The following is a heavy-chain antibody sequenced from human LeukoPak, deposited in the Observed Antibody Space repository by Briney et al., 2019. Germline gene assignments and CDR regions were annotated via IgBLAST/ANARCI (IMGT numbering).Heavy chain of an antibody. J-gene: IGHJ6*02. CDR3: VRDGCVGECSDYYGMDV. CDR2: ISYDGIDK. D-gene: IGHD2-21*01. V-gene: IGHV3-30*04. CDR1: GFSFSDYS. Sequence: GGSLRLSCAASGFSFSDYSMHWVRQAPGKGLEWVTVISYDGIDKYYADSMKGRFTISRDNSKNTLSLQMNSLRPEDTAVYFCVRDGCVGECSDYYGMDVWGQGTTVTVSS.